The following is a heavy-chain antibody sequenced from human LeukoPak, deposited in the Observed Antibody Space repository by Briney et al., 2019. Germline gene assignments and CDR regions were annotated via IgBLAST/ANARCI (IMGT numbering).Heavy chain of an antibody. CDR3: ARPYYGDSYFDY. CDR2: IYYSGST. Sequence: SETLSLTCTVSGGSISSSSYYWGWIRQPPGKGLEWIGSIYYSGSTYYNPSLKSRVTISVDTSKNQFSLKLSSVTAADTAVYYCARPYYGDSYFDYWGQGILVTVSS. J-gene: IGHJ4*02. CDR1: GGSISSSSYY. D-gene: IGHD4-17*01. V-gene: IGHV4-39*01.